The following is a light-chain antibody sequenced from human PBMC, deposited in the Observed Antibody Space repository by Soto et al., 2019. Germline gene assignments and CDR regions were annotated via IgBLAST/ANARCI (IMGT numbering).Light chain of an antibody. CDR2: RTS. V-gene: IGKV3-15*01. J-gene: IGKJ4*01. CDR3: QQYNNWPRAT. CDR1: QSVNSN. Sequence: EIMMTQSPVTLSVSPGERATLSGRASQSVNSNLAWYQQKPGQAPRLLMFRTSSRATGFPARFSGSGSGTESNLTISSLQSEDFGVYYCQQYNNWPRATFGGGTKVDIK.